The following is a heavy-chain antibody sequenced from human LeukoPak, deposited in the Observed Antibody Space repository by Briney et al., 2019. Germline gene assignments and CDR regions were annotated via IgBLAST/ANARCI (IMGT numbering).Heavy chain of an antibody. J-gene: IGHJ4*02. CDR1: GVSISSYY. Sequence: PSETLSLTCTVSGVSISSYYWSWVRQPPGKGLEWIGYIYYSGSTNYNPSLKSRVTISVDTSKNQFSLKLSSVTAADTAVYYCARGPSYYYDSSGYYFDYWGQGTLVTVSS. D-gene: IGHD3-22*01. V-gene: IGHV4-59*01. CDR3: ARGPSYYYDSSGYYFDY. CDR2: IYYSGST.